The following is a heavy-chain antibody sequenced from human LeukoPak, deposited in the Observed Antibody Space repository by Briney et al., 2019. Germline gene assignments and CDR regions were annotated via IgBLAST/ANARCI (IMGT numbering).Heavy chain of an antibody. D-gene: IGHD6-6*01. J-gene: IGHJ4*02. CDR3: ARDPYSSSPEGDY. CDR2: ISSSGSTI. V-gene: IGHV3-48*04. CDR1: GFTFSSYA. Sequence: GGSLRLSCAASGFTFSSYAMSWVRQAPGKGLEWVSYISSSGSTIYYADSVKGRFTISRGNAKNSLYLQMNSLRAEDTAVYYCARDPYSSSPEGDYWGQGTLVTVSS.